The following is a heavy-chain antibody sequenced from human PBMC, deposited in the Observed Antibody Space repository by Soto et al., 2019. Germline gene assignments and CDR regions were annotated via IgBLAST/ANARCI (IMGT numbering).Heavy chain of an antibody. D-gene: IGHD2-15*01. CDR1: GFTFSTYA. Sequence: GGSLRLSCAASGFTFSTYALTWVRQAPGKGLEWVSSISGSGGTTYYADSVKGRFTLSRDDSKNTLYLQMNSLRAEDTAIYYCAKDGGGSSYIGCCFDPWGQGTLVTVSS. CDR3: AKDGGGSSYIGCCFDP. J-gene: IGHJ5*02. V-gene: IGHV3-23*01. CDR2: ISGSGGTT.